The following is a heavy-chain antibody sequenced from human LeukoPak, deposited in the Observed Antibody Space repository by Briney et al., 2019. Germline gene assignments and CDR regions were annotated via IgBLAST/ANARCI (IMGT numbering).Heavy chain of an antibody. CDR1: GCSFSNYW. V-gene: IGHV5-51*01. CDR3: ARRYYHSSEFDP. D-gene: IGHD3-22*01. Sequence: GESLKISRKASGCSFSNYWIGWVRQLPGKGLEWMGIIYPADSNTLYSPSFQGQVTISADKSISTAYLQWSSLKASDTAMYYCARRYYHSSEFDPWGQGTLVTVSS. CDR2: IYPADSNT. J-gene: IGHJ5*02.